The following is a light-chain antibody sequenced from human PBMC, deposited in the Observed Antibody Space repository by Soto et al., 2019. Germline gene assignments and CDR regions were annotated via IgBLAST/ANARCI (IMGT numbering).Light chain of an antibody. J-gene: IGKJ5*01. V-gene: IGKV1-33*01. CDR3: QQYDDVPIT. CDR1: QDINNY. CDR2: GAS. Sequence: DIQMTQSPASLSASVGDRVTITCQASQDINNYLNWFQLKPGKAPKLLIYGASNLETGVPSRFSGSGSRTDFTFTISSLQPEDISIYYCQQYDDVPITFGQGTRLQIK.